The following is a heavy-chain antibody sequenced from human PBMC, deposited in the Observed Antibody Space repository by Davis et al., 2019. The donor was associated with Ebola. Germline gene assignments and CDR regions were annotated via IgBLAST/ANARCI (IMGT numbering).Heavy chain of an antibody. J-gene: IGHJ5*02. D-gene: IGHD4-17*01. V-gene: IGHV3-48*02. CDR2: ISSSSSTI. CDR3: ARDASTVTTNWFDP. CDR1: GFTFSSYA. Sequence: GESLKISCAASGFTFSSYAMSWVRQAPGKGLEWVSYISSSSSTIYYADSVKGRFTISRDNAKNSLYLQMNSLRDEDTAVYYCARDASTVTTNWFDPWGQGTLVTVSS.